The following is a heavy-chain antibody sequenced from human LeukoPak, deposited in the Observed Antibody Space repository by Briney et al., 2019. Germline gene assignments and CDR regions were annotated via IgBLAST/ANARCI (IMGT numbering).Heavy chain of an antibody. J-gene: IGHJ3*02. D-gene: IGHD3-3*01. CDR3: ARFGSKIQVRFLEWSLSLDI. CDR2: INPNSGGT. Sequence: ASVKVSCKASGYTFTGYYMHWVRQAPGQGLEWMGWINPNSGGTNYAQKFQGRVTMTRDTSISTAYMELSRLRSGDTAVYYCARFGSKIQVRFLEWSLSLDIWGQGTMVTVSS. V-gene: IGHV1-2*02. CDR1: GYTFTGYY.